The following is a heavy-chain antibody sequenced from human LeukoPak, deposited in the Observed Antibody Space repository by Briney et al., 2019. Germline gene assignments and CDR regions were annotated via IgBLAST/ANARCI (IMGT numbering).Heavy chain of an antibody. CDR1: GFTFSSYW. V-gene: IGHV2-70*11. CDR3: ARASLVEYYYDSSGYYDY. D-gene: IGHD3-22*01. J-gene: IGHJ4*02. Sequence: LRLSCAASGFTFSSYWMSWVRQAPGKALEWLARIDWDDDKYYSTSLKTRLTISKDTSKNQVVLTMTNMDPVDTATYYCARASLVEYYYDSSGYYDYWGQGTLVTVSS. CDR2: IDWDDDK.